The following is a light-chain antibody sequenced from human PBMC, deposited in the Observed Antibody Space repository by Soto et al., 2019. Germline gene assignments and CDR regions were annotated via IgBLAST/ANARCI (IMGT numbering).Light chain of an antibody. CDR2: EVN. V-gene: IGLV2-14*01. J-gene: IGLJ2*01. CDR3: SSCTSSDTLV. CDR1: SSDVGGYNY. Sequence: QSALTQPASVSGSPGQSITISCTGTSSDVGGYNYVSWYQHHPGKAPKLMIYEVNNRPSGVSDRFSGSKSGYTASLTISGLQAEDDGDYYCSSCTSSDTLVFGGGTKLTVL.